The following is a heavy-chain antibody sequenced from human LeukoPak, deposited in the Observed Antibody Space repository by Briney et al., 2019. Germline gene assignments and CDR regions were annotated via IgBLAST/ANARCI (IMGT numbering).Heavy chain of an antibody. CDR3: ARHMVRGVIDALDI. CDR1: GFTFSSYW. V-gene: IGHV3-7*01. Sequence: GGSLRLSCAASGFTFSSYWLSWVRQAPGKGLEWVANIKQDGSEKYYVDSVKRQFTIPRDNAKHSLYLQMNSLRADDTAVYYCARHMVRGVIDALDIWGQGTMVPVSS. CDR2: IKQDGSEK. J-gene: IGHJ3*02. D-gene: IGHD3-10*01.